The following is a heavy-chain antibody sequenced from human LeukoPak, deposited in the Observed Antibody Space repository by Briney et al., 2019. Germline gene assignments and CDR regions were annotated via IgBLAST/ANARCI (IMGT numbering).Heavy chain of an antibody. Sequence: GGSLRLSCAASGFTVSSNYMSWVRQAPGKGLEWVSVIYSGGSTYYADSVKGRFTISRDNSKNTLYLQMNSLRAEDTAVYYCAKDLTVGYSSGFSFDYWGQGTLVTVSS. CDR2: IYSGGST. D-gene: IGHD6-19*01. J-gene: IGHJ4*02. CDR3: AKDLTVGYSSGFSFDY. CDR1: GFTVSSNY. V-gene: IGHV3-66*01.